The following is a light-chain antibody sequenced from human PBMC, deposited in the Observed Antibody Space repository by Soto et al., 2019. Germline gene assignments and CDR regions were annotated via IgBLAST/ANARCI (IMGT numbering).Light chain of an antibody. CDR3: GTWDSSLSAGNVV. V-gene: IGLV1-51*02. Sequence: QSVLTQPPSVSAAPGQKVTISCSGSSSNIGNNYVSWYQQLPGTAPKLLIYENNKRPSGIPDRFSGSKSGTSATLGITGLQTGDEADYYGGTWDSSLSAGNVVFGGGTKVTVL. CDR1: SSNIGNNY. J-gene: IGLJ2*01. CDR2: ENN.